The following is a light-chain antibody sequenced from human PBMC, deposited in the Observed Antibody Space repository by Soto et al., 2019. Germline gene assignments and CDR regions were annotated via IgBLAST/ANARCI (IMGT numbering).Light chain of an antibody. CDR1: NIGSKS. Sequence: VLTQPPSVSVAPGKTARITCGGNNIGSKSVHWYQQKPGQAPVLVIYYDSDRPSGIPERFSGSNSGNTATLTISRVEAGDEADYYCQVWDSSSVVFGGGTKVTVL. CDR3: QVWDSSSVV. V-gene: IGLV3-21*04. J-gene: IGLJ2*01. CDR2: YDS.